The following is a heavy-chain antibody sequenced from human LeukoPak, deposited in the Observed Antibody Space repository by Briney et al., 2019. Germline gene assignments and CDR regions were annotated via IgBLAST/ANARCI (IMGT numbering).Heavy chain of an antibody. CDR1: GFTFSDYY. CDR3: ASDRGYSPVYYYYGMDV. D-gene: IGHD5-18*01. J-gene: IGHJ6*02. V-gene: IGHV3-11*01. Sequence: GGSLRLSCAASGFTFSDYYMSWIRQAPGKGLEWVSYISSSGSTIYYADSVKGRFTISRDNAKNSLYLQMNSLRAGDTAVYYCASDRGYSPVYYYYGMDVWGQGTTVTVSS. CDR2: ISSSGSTI.